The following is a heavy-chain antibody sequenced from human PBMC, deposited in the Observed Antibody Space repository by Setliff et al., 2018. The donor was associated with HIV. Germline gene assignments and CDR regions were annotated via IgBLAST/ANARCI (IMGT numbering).Heavy chain of an antibody. CDR2: INPRDGST. CDR1: GYTFTGYY. D-gene: IGHD3-10*01. CDR3: ARAPFTSGHYGADY. Sequence: GASVKVSCKASGYTFTGYYMHWVRQAPGQGLEWMGRINPRDGSTGYAQRFQGRATMTRDTSRGTVYMELRSLRSEDTAVYCCARAPFTSGHYGADYWGQGTLVTVSS. J-gene: IGHJ4*02. V-gene: IGHV1-46*01.